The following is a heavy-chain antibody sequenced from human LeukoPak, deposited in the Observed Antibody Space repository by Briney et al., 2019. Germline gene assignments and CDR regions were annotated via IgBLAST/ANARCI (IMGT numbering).Heavy chain of an antibody. CDR2: ISYDGSNK. J-gene: IGHJ4*02. CDR1: GFTFSSYG. D-gene: IGHD3-3*01. Sequence: GSLRLSCAASGFTFSSYGMHWVRQAPGKGLEWVAVISYDGSNKYYADSVKGRFTISRDNSKNTLYLQMNSLRAEDTAVYYCESTYYDFWSGPDYWGQGTLVTVSS. CDR3: ESTYYDFWSGPDY. V-gene: IGHV3-30*03.